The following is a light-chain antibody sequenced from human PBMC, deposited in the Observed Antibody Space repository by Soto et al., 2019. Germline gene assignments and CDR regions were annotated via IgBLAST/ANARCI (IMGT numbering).Light chain of an antibody. CDR3: QQSYSTPLT. CDR1: QSIGGF. CDR2: AAS. Sequence: DIQMTLSPSSLSVSVGERVTITCRASQSIGGFLNWYQQKLGKAPKLLIYAASSLQSGVPSRFSGSGSATDFTLTISSLQPEDFATYYCQQSYSTPLTFGGGTKVEI. V-gene: IGKV1-39*01. J-gene: IGKJ4*01.